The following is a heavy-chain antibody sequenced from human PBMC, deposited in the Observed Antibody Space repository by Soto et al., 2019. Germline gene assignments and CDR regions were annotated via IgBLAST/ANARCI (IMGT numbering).Heavy chain of an antibody. CDR2: IKQDGSEK. Sequence: EVQLVESGGGLVQPGGSLRLSCAASGFTFSSYWMSWVLQAPGKGLEWVANIKQDGSEKYYVDSVKGRFTISRDNATNSLYLQMNSLRAEDTAVYYCARPYYYGSEDAFDIWGQGTMVTVSS. D-gene: IGHD3-10*01. CDR3: ARPYYYGSEDAFDI. J-gene: IGHJ3*02. V-gene: IGHV3-7*01. CDR1: GFTFSSYW.